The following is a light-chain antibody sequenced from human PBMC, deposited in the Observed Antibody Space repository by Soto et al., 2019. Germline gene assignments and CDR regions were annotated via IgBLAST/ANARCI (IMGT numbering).Light chain of an antibody. CDR2: EVS. Sequence: QSALTQPPSVSGSPGQSVTISCSGTSSDVGSYNHVSWYQQAPGTAPKVMIYEVSNRPSGVPDRFTESKSGNTASLTISGLQPEDEADYYCYSFTTSNTHVFGTGTKVTVL. J-gene: IGLJ1*01. V-gene: IGLV2-18*02. CDR1: SSDVGSYNH. CDR3: YSFTTSNTHV.